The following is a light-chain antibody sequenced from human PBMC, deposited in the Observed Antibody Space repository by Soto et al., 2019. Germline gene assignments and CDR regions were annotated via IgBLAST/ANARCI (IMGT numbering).Light chain of an antibody. V-gene: IGKV2-28*01. CDR1: QSLLHSNGYNY. CDR2: LGS. Sequence: DLVMTQSPLSLPVTPGEPASISCRSSQSLLHSNGYNYLDWYLQKPGQSPQLLIYLGSNRASGVPDRFSGSGSGTDFTLKISRVAAEDVGVYYGMQALQTPLTFGGGTKVEIK. CDR3: MQALQTPLT. J-gene: IGKJ4*01.